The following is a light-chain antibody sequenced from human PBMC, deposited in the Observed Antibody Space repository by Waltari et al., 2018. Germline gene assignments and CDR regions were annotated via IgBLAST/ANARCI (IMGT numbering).Light chain of an antibody. CDR3: CSYALSGAVV. J-gene: IGLJ2*01. Sequence: QSALTQPASVSGSPGQSITISCTGTTSDVGYYNLVSWYQQHPGKAPKPMIYEVTKRPSGVSDRFSGSKSGHTASLTISGLQAEDEANYYCCSYALSGAVVFGGGTKLTVL. V-gene: IGLV2-23*02. CDR2: EVT. CDR1: TSDVGYYNL.